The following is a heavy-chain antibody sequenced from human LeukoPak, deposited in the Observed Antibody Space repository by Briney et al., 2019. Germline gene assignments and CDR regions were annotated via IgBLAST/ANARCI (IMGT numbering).Heavy chain of an antibody. V-gene: IGHV4-39*01. D-gene: IGHD2-2*02. Sequence: SETLSLTCTVSGGSISSSSYYWGWIRQPPGEGLEWIGSIYYSGSTYYNPSLKSRVTISVDTSKNQFSLKLSSVTAADTAVYYCASSTKPAAIYFDYWGQGTLVTVSS. CDR1: GGSISSSSYY. J-gene: IGHJ4*02. CDR2: IYYSGST. CDR3: ASSTKPAAIYFDY.